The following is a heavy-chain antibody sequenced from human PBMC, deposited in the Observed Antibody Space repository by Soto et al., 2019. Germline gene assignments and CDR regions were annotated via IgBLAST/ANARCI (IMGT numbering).Heavy chain of an antibody. CDR2: ISAYNGNT. J-gene: IGHJ4*02. Sequence: ASVKVSCKASGYTFTGYYMHWVRQAPGQGLEWMGWISAYNGNTNYAQKLQGRVTMTTDTSTSTAYMELRSLRSDDTAVYYCARVYCSGGSCYGFKDTNWGQGTLVTVSS. V-gene: IGHV1-18*04. D-gene: IGHD2-15*01. CDR3: ARVYCSGGSCYGFKDTN. CDR1: GYTFTGYY.